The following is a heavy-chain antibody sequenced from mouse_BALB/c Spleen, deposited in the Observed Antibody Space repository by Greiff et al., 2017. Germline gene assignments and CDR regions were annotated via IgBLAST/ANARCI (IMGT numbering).Heavy chain of an antibody. V-gene: IGHV5-17*02. CDR2: ISSGSSTI. Sequence: EVMLVESGGGLVQPGGSRKLSCAASGFTFSSFGMHWVRQAPEKGLEWVAYISSGSSTIYYADTVKGRFTISRDNPKNTLFLQMTSLRSEDTAMYYCARLTTAIYAMDYWGQGTSVTVSS. J-gene: IGHJ4*01. D-gene: IGHD1-2*01. CDR1: GFTFSSFG. CDR3: ARLTTAIYAMDY.